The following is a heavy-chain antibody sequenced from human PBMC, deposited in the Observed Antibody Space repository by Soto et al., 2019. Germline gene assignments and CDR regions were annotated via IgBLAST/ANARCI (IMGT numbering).Heavy chain of an antibody. D-gene: IGHD1-26*01. CDR1: GFTFSSYW. Sequence: EVQLVESGGGLVQPGGSLRLSCAASGFTFSSYWMHWVRQVPGKGLVWVSHIDSDGSSTTYADSVKGRFTISRDNAKNTLYLQMNSLRVEDTAVYYCVGDDVGLGIDYRGLGTLVTVSS. CDR2: IDSDGSST. V-gene: IGHV3-74*01. J-gene: IGHJ4*02. CDR3: VGDDVGLGIDY.